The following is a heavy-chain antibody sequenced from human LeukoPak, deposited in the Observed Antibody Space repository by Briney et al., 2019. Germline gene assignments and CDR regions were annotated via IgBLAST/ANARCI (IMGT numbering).Heavy chain of an antibody. V-gene: IGHV4-4*02. CDR1: GASISSSYW. D-gene: IGHD2-15*01. J-gene: IGHJ5*02. Sequence: SGTLSLTCAVSGASISSSYWWSWVRQPPGKGLEWIAEIYHSGSTGYNPSFKSRVTISLDKSKNQFSLTLYSVPAADTAVYYCARGGGSCSGGTCYVIWFDPWGQGTLVTVSS. CDR3: ARGGGSCSGGTCYVIWFDP. CDR2: IYHSGST.